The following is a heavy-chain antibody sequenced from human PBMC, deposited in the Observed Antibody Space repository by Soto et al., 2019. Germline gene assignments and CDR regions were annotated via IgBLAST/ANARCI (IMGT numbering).Heavy chain of an antibody. CDR1: GYSFTSYW. CDR2: VYPGDSDT. CDR3: ARQQSDCTNGVCYTPYYYSGMDV. V-gene: IGHV5-51*01. Sequence: GESLKISCKGSGYSFTSYWIGWVRQMPGKGLEWMGIVYPGDSDTRYSPSFQGQVTISADKSISTAYLQWSSLKASDTAMYYCARQQSDCTNGVCYTPYYYSGMDVWGQGTTVTVS. J-gene: IGHJ6*02. D-gene: IGHD2-8*01.